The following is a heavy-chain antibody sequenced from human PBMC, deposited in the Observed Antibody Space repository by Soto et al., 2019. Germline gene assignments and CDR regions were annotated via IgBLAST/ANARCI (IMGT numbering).Heavy chain of an antibody. V-gene: IGHV1-18*04. D-gene: IGHD3-16*02. J-gene: IGHJ5*02. Sequence: ASVKVSCKASGYTFTSYGISWVRQAPGQGLEWMGWISAYNGNTNYAQKLQGRVTMTTDTSTSTAYMELRSLRSDDTAVYYCARESEHPASYYDYVWGSYRPNWFDPWGQGTLVTVSS. CDR1: GYTFTSYG. CDR3: ARESEHPASYYDYVWGSYRPNWFDP. CDR2: ISAYNGNT.